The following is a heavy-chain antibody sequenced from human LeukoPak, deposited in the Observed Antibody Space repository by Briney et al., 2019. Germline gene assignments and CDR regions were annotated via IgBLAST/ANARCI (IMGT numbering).Heavy chain of an antibody. D-gene: IGHD6-19*01. J-gene: IGHJ5*02. Sequence: PSETLSLTCTVSGGSISSSSYYWGWIRQPPGKGLEWIGSIYYSGSTYYNPSLKSRVTISVDTSKNQFSLKLSSVTAADTAVYYCARHVLLGFIAVAGPFDPWGQGTLVTVSS. CDR3: ARHVLLGFIAVAGPFDP. CDR2: IYYSGST. V-gene: IGHV4-39*01. CDR1: GGSISSSSYY.